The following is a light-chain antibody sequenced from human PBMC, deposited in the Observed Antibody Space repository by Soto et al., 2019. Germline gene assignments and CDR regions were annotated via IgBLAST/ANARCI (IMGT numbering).Light chain of an antibody. J-gene: IGLJ2*01. Sequence: HFMLTQPPSASGTPGQRVTISCSGSSSNIGSNYVYWYQQLPGTAPKLLIYRNNQRPSGVPDRFSGSKSGTSASLAISGLRSEDEADYYCAAWDDSLSGHVVFGGGTKLTVL. V-gene: IGLV1-47*01. CDR2: RNN. CDR3: AAWDDSLSGHVV. CDR1: SSNIGSNY.